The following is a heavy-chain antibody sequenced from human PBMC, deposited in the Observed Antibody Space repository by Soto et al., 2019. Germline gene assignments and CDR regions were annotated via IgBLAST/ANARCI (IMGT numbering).Heavy chain of an antibody. Sequence: SETLSLTCTVSGGSISSYYWSWIRQPQGKGLEWNGYIYYSGSTNYNPSLKSRVTISVDTSKNQFSLKLSSVTAADTAVYYCSRGYCSGGSCYSHYGWFDPWGQGTLVTVSS. J-gene: IGHJ5*02. D-gene: IGHD2-15*01. CDR3: SRGYCSGGSCYSHYGWFDP. CDR1: GGSISSYY. V-gene: IGHV4-59*01. CDR2: IYYSGST.